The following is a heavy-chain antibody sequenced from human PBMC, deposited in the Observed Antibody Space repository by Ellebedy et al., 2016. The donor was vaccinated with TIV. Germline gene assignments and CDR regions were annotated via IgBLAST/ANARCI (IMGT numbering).Heavy chain of an antibody. Sequence: GESLKISCAASGFTFSDEFMDWVRQAPGKGLEWVGRIRNKANSYTTDYAASVKGRFSISRDDSTNSLYLQMNSLKTEDTAMYYCSALQRDFWGQGALVTVSS. CDR2: IRNKANSYTT. CDR1: GFTFSDEF. D-gene: IGHD5-18*01. V-gene: IGHV3-72*01. CDR3: SALQRDF. J-gene: IGHJ4*02.